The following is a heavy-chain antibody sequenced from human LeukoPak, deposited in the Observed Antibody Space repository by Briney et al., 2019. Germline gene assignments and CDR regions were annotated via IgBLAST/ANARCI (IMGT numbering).Heavy chain of an antibody. V-gene: IGHV3-72*01. CDR2: TRNNGKSYTT. CDR3: ARDLVGGWDDSSGYYYGYFDY. J-gene: IGHJ4*02. CDR1: GLSLSDRY. D-gene: IGHD3-22*01. Sequence: PGGSLRLSCTASGLSLSDRYMDWVRQAPGKGLEWVGRTRNNGKSYTTEYAASVNGRFSISREDSKNALYLQMNSLRAEDTAVYYCARDLVGGWDDSSGYYYGYFDYWGQGALVTVSS.